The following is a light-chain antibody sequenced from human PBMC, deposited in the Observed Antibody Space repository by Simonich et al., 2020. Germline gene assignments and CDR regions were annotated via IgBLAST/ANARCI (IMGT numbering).Light chain of an antibody. CDR3: SSYTSSSTLEDWV. V-gene: IGLV2-14*03. CDR2: DVS. CDR1: SSDVGGYNY. J-gene: IGLJ3*02. Sequence: QSALTQPASVSGSPGQSITISCTGTSSDVGGYNYVSWYQQHPGKAPKLIIYDVSNRPSGVSNPFSGSKAGNTASLTVSWLQAEDEADYYCSSYTSSSTLEDWVFGGGTKLTVL.